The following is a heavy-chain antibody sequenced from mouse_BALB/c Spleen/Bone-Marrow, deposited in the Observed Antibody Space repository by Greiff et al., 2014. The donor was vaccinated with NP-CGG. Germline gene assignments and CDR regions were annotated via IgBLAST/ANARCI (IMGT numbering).Heavy chain of an antibody. CDR3: AREGYFAWFAY. CDR2: IDPYNGGT. J-gene: IGHJ3*01. CDR1: GYALTSYD. V-gene: IGHV1S135*01. Sequence: EVQLQQSGPELVKPGASVKVSCKASGYALTSYDMYWVKQSHGKSLEWIGYIDPYNGGTTYNQKFKVKATLTVDKSSSTAYMHLNSLTSEDSAVYYCAREGYFAWFAYWGQGTLVTVSA.